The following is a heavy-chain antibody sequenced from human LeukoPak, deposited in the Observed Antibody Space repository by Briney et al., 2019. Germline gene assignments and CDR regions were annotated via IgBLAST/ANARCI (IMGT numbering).Heavy chain of an antibody. D-gene: IGHD2-2*01. CDR3: ARRLTQYDCFDP. Sequence: SQTLSLTCAISGDSVSSNSVTWNWIRQSPSRGLEWLGRTYYRSTWCNDYAVSVRGRITVNPDTSKNQFSLHLNSVPPEDTAVYYCARRLTQYDCFDPWGQGILVTVSS. CDR2: TYYRSTWCN. V-gene: IGHV6-1*01. J-gene: IGHJ5*02. CDR1: GDSVSSNSVT.